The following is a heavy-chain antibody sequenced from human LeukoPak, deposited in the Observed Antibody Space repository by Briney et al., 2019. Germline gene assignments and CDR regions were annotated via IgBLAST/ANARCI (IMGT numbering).Heavy chain of an antibody. CDR1: GFIFSGSP. V-gene: IGHV3-73*01. CDR2: IRSKADNYAT. Sequence: GGSLILSCAASGFIFSGSPILWVRQASGKGLEWVGRIRSKADNYATAYAASVQGRCTISRDDSKNTAYLQLNSLKTEDTAVYYCTQSNYWGQGALVTVSS. J-gene: IGHJ4*02. CDR3: TQSNY.